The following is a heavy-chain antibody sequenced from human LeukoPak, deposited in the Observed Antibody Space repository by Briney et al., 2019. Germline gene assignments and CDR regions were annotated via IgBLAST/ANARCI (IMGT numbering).Heavy chain of an antibody. J-gene: IGHJ3*02. CDR3: ARGGYCSSTSCYTIAFDI. CDR2: ISAYNGNT. Sequence: ASVKVSCKASGGTFSSYAISWVRQAPGQGLGWMGWISAYNGNTNYAQKLQGRATMTTDTSTSTAYMELRSLRSDDTAVYYCARGGYCSSTSCYTIAFDIWGQGTMVTVSS. D-gene: IGHD2-2*02. CDR1: GGTFSSYA. V-gene: IGHV1-18*01.